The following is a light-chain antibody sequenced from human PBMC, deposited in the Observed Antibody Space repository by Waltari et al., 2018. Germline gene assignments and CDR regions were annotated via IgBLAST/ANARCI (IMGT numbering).Light chain of an antibody. V-gene: IGKV2D-29*02. Sequence: DLVMTQTPPYLSVTPGQPASTSCKSTTSFLHSDGKTYSYWYLQKPGQSPQLLIYEVSNRFSGVPYRFSGSGSGTDFTLKISRVEAEDVGVYYCMQSIQLPLHFGQGTKLEIK. J-gene: IGKJ2*01. CDR1: TSFLHSDGKTY. CDR2: EVS. CDR3: MQSIQLPLH.